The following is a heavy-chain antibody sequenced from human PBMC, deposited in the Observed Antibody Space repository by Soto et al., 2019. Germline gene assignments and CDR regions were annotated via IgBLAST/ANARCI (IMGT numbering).Heavy chain of an antibody. CDR1: GFTVSSNY. J-gene: IGHJ4*02. CDR3: ARGRRDGYNYFFDY. Sequence: PGGSLRLSCAASGFTVSSNYMSWVRQAPGKGLEWVSVIYSGGSTYYADSVKGRFTISRDNSKNTLYLQMNSLRAEDTAVYYCARGRRDGYNYFFDYWGKGTLVIVDS. V-gene: IGHV3-53*01. D-gene: IGHD5-18*01. CDR2: IYSGGST.